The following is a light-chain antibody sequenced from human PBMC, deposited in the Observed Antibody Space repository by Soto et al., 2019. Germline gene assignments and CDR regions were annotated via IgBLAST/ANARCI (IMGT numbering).Light chain of an antibody. Sequence: HSALAQAASVSEFPGQSISISCTGTSSDVGGYDYVSWYQRHPGKAPRLMIYDVTNQPSGVSDRFSGSKSGNTASLAISGLQTEDEADYYCSSHTSSSAVVFGGGTKVTVL. J-gene: IGLJ2*01. CDR3: SSHTSSSAVV. CDR1: SSDVGGYDY. V-gene: IGLV2-14*03. CDR2: DVT.